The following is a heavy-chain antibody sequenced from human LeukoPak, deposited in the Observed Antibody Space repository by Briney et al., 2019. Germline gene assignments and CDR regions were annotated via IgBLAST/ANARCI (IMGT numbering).Heavy chain of an antibody. J-gene: IGHJ6*03. V-gene: IGHV3-21*01. CDR3: ARAYSERYGLGYYYMDV. Sequence: GGSLRLSCAASGFTFSSYEMNWVRQAPGKGLEWVSSISTGSSYIYYADSMKGRFTISRDNAKKSLYLQMNSLRVEDTAVYYCARAYSERYGLGYYYMDVWGKGTTVTVSS. CDR2: ISTGSSYI. D-gene: IGHD1-26*01. CDR1: GFTFSSYE.